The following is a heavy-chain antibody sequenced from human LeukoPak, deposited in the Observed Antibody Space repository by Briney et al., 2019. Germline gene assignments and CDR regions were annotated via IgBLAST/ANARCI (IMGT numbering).Heavy chain of an antibody. CDR1: GGTFSSYA. Sequence: ASVKVSCKASGGTFSSYAISWVRQAPGQGLEWMGGIIPIFGTANYAQKFQGRVTITADESTSTAYMELSSLRSEDTAVYYCAREWEYYYDSSGIFDIWGQGTMVTVSS. J-gene: IGHJ3*02. CDR3: AREWEYYYDSSGIFDI. CDR2: IIPIFGTA. V-gene: IGHV1-69*13. D-gene: IGHD3-22*01.